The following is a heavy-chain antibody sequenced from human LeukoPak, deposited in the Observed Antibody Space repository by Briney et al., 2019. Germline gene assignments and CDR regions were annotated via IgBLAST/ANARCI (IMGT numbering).Heavy chain of an antibody. CDR1: GGSISSIYW. CDR3: ARLEAPMVRGVIMVNWFDP. J-gene: IGHJ5*02. Sequence: SGTLSLTCAVSGGSISSIYWWSWVRQPPGKGLEWIGEIYHSGSTNYNPSLRSRVTISVDKSKNQFSLKLRSVTAADTAVYYCARLEAPMVRGVIMVNWFDPWGQGTLVTVSS. D-gene: IGHD3-10*01. CDR2: IYHSGST. V-gene: IGHV4-4*02.